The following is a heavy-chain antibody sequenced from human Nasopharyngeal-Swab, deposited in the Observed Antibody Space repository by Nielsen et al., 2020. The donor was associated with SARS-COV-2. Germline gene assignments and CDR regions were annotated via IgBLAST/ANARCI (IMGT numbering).Heavy chain of an antibody. D-gene: IGHD3-22*01. CDR2: ISSSSSYI. CDR3: ARDSDYYDGVALLWYFDY. V-gene: IGHV3-21*01. J-gene: IGHJ4*02. Sequence: WIRQPPGKGLEWVSSISSSSSYIYYADSVKGRFTISRDNAKNSLYLQMNSLRAGDTAVYYCARDSDYYDGVALLWYFDYWGQGTLVTVSS.